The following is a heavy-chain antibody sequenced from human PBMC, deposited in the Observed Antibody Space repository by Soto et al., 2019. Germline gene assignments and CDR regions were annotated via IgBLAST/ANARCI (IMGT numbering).Heavy chain of an antibody. CDR2: ISGSGGST. CDR3: EKGDYYDSSGYPFDY. V-gene: IGHV3-23*01. D-gene: IGHD3-22*01. CDR1: GFTFSSYA. Sequence: GGSLRLSCAASGFTFSSYAMSWVHQAPGKGLEWVSAISGSGGSTYYADSVKGRFTISRDNSKNTLYLQMNSLRAEDTAVYYCEKGDYYDSSGYPFDYWGQGTLVTVSS. J-gene: IGHJ4*02.